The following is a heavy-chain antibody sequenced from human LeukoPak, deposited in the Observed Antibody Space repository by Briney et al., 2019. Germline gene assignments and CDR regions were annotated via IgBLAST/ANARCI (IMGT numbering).Heavy chain of an antibody. CDR3: AKGLSSGWYGESGS. Sequence: GGSLRLSCAASGFTVSSIHMVWVRQAPGKGLEWVSVTYIGGNSYYADSVKGRFIISRDISKNTLYLQMNSLRAEDTAVFYCAKGLSSGWYGESGSWGQGTLVTVSS. CDR1: GFTVSSIH. CDR2: TYIGGNS. V-gene: IGHV3-53*01. J-gene: IGHJ5*02. D-gene: IGHD6-19*01.